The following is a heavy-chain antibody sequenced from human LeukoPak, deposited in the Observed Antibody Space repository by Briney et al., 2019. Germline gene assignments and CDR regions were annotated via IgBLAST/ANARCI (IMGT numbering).Heavy chain of an antibody. V-gene: IGHV4-59*12. CDR1: GGSISSYY. D-gene: IGHD2-15*01. J-gene: IGHJ3*02. CDR3: ARDQYAGGAFDI. Sequence: SETLSLTCTVSGGSISSYYWNWIRHPPGKGLEWIGYTYHSGSTYYNPSLKSRVTISVDRSKNQFSLKLSSVTAADTAVYYCARDQYAGGAFDIWGQGTMVTVSS. CDR2: TYHSGST.